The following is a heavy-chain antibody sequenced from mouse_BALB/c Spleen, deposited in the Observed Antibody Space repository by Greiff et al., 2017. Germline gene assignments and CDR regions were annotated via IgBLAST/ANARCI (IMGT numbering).Heavy chain of an antibody. CDR2: IRLKSNNYAT. CDR1: GFTFSNYW. Sequence: EVKLVESGGGLVQPGGSMKLSCVASGFTFSNYWMNWVRQSPEKGLEWVAEIRLKSNNYATHYAESVKGRFTISRDDSKSSVYLQMNNLRAEDTGIYYCTRHSHFDYWGQGTTLTVSS. CDR3: TRHSHFDY. V-gene: IGHV6-6*02. J-gene: IGHJ2*01.